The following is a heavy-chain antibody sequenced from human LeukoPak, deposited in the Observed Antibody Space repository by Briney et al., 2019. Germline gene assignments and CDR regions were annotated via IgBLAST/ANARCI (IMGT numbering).Heavy chain of an antibody. Sequence: ASVKVSCKASGYTFTGYYMHWVRQAPGQGLEWMGWINPNSGGTNYAQKFQGRVTMTRDTSISTAYMELSRLRSDDTAVYYCARDLGCSGGSCYMHYYYYMDVWGKGTTVTISS. CDR2: INPNSGGT. CDR1: GYTFTGYY. D-gene: IGHD2-15*01. V-gene: IGHV1-2*02. J-gene: IGHJ6*03. CDR3: ARDLGCSGGSCYMHYYYYMDV.